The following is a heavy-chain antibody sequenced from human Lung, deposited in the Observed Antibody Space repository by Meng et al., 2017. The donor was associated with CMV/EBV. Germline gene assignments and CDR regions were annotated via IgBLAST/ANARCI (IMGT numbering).Heavy chain of an antibody. J-gene: IGHJ4*02. CDR2: IFASGTT. D-gene: IGHD3-22*01. CDR1: GGSISTYY. V-gene: IGHV4-4*07. Sequence: QVQLQESGPGLVKPSXXXXXTCTVSGGSISTYYWSWIRQPAGKGLEWIGRIFASGTTNYNPSLKSRVTMSVDTSKNQFSLKLSSVTAADTAVYFCARDKNYYDSPIFDHWGQGTLVTVSS. CDR3: ARDKNYYDSPIFDH.